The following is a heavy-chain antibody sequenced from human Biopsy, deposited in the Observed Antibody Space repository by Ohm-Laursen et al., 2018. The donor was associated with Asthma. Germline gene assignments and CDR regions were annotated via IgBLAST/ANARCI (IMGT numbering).Heavy chain of an antibody. D-gene: IGHD6-13*01. CDR1: GGTFSRYA. J-gene: IGHJ6*02. V-gene: IGHV1-69*01. CDR2: IIPIFGTS. CDR3: ASPSSSREILYYYYNMDI. Sequence: SSVKVSCKASGGTFSRYAISWVRQAPGQGLEWMGGIIPIFGTSNYAQKFQGRVTFTADESTSSAYMELSSLRSDDTAVYYCASPSSSREILYYYYNMDIWGQGTTVTV.